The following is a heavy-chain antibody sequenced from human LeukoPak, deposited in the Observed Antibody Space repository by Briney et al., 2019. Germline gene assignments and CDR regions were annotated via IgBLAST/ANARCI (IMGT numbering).Heavy chain of an antibody. CDR1: GFTFSSYA. V-gene: IGHV3-23*01. D-gene: IGHD1-26*01. CDR2: ISGSGGST. J-gene: IGHJ6*03. CDR3: AKCARSGSWPFYYYYYMDV. Sequence: GGSLRLSCAASGFTFSSYAMSWVRQAPGKGLEWVSAISGSGGSTYYADSVKGRFTISRDNSKNTLYLQMNSLRAEDTAVYYCAKCARSGSWPFYYYYYMDVWGKGTTVTVSS.